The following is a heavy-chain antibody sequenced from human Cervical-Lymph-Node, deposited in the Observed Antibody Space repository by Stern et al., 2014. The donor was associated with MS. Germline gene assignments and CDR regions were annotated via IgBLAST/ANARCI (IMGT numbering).Heavy chain of an antibody. CDR1: GYSFTSYW. V-gene: IGHV5-51*01. CDR2: IYPGDSHT. CDR3: ARPTVTSGYFDY. J-gene: IGHJ4*02. Sequence: MQLVQSGAEVKKPGESLKISCKGSGYSFTSYWIGWVRQMPGKGLEGVGIIYPGDSHTRYSPSFQGKVTISAAKSISTAYLQWGSLKASDTAMYYCARPTVTSGYFDYWGQGTLVTVSS. D-gene: IGHD4-17*01.